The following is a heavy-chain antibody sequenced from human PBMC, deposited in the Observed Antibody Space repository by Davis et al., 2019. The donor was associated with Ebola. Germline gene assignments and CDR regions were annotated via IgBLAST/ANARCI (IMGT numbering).Heavy chain of an antibody. CDR1: GFTLSGYD. V-gene: IGHV3-33*06. CDR3: AKGGSGWPSDYSYGMGV. D-gene: IGHD6-19*01. CDR2: IWDDGSNK. Sequence: GESLKISCAASGFTLSGYDMNWVRQAPGKGLQWVAVIWDDGSNKYYADSVKGRFTISRDNSKNTLYLQMNSLRAEDTAVYYCAKGGSGWPSDYSYGMGVWGKGTTVTVSS. J-gene: IGHJ6*04.